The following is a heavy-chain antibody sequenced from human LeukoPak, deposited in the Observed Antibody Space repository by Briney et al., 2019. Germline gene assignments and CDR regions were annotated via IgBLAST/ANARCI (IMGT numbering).Heavy chain of an antibody. CDR2: ISYDGSNK. J-gene: IGHJ3*02. V-gene: IGHV3-30*18. CDR1: GFTFSSYG. CDR3: AKATGYSGYEGEAFDI. Sequence: GGSLRLSCAASGFTFSSYGMHWVRQAPGKGLEWVAVISYDGSNKYYADSVKGRFTISRDNSKNTLYLQINSLRAEDTAVYYCAKATGYSGYEGEAFDIWGQGTMVTVSS. D-gene: IGHD5-12*01.